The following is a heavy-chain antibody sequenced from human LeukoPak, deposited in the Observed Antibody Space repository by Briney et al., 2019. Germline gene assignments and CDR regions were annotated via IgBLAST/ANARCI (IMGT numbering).Heavy chain of an antibody. V-gene: IGHV3-9*01. CDR2: ISWYSGSI. CDR3: AKGLIMAYDSSALDY. J-gene: IGHJ4*02. Sequence: PGGSLRLSCAASGFTFDEYAMHWVRQAPGKGLEWVSGISWYSGSIGYADSVKGRFTISRDNAKNSLFLQMNSLRAEDTALYYCAKGLIMAYDSSALDYWGQGTLVTVSS. D-gene: IGHD3-22*01. CDR1: GFTFDEYA.